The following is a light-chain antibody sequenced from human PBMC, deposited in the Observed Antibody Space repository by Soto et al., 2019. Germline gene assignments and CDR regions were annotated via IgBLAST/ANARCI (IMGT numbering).Light chain of an antibody. V-gene: IGKV1-27*01. CDR1: LPISNY. J-gene: IGKJ1*01. CDR3: QQRSHWPRT. CDR2: AAS. Sequence: DIKMTQSPSSLSASVGDRVTITCRASLPISNYLAWYQQKPGKIPNLLIYAASTLQAGVPSRFSGSGSGTDFSLTISSLEPEDFAVYYCQQRSHWPRTFGQRTKVDVK.